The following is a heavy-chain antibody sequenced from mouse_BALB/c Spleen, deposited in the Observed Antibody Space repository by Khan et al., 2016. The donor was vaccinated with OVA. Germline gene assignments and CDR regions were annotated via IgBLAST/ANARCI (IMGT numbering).Heavy chain of an antibody. J-gene: IGHJ3*01. Sequence: EVELVESGGGLVKPGGSLKLSCAASGFTFSNYAMSWVRQSPEKRLEWVASISSGDSTYYPDSVKVRFTISRDNARNILYLQMSSLRSEDTAMYYCARGYWFAYWGQGTLVTVSA. CDR1: GFTFSNYA. CDR2: ISSGDST. CDR3: ARGYWFAY. V-gene: IGHV5-6-5*01.